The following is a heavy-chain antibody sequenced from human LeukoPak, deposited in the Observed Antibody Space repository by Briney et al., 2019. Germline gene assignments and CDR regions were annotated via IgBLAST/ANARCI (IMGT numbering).Heavy chain of an antibody. CDR2: ISNSGGFT. J-gene: IGHJ4*02. Sequence: GGSLRLSCAASGFTFSSFAMHWVRQAPGKGLEWVSGISNSGGFTYYADSVKGRLTISRDNSKNTLYLQMNSLRAEDTALYYCAILYRTNYWGQGTLVTVSS. D-gene: IGHD1-26*01. CDR3: AILYRTNY. V-gene: IGHV3-23*01. CDR1: GFTFSSFA.